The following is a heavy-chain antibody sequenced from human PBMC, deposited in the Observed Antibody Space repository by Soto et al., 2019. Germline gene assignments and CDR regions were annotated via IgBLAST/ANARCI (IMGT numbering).Heavy chain of an antibody. D-gene: IGHD4-17*01. J-gene: IGHJ3*02. Sequence: ASVKVSCKASGYIFTNFGFSWVRQAPGQGLEWMGWISGYNGHTNYAQTVQGRVTMTTDTSTSTAYMELRSLTSDDTAVYYCARDGRDYGDHDAFDIWGQGTMVTVSS. CDR1: GYIFTNFG. CDR3: ARDGRDYGDHDAFDI. CDR2: ISGYNGHT. V-gene: IGHV1-18*01.